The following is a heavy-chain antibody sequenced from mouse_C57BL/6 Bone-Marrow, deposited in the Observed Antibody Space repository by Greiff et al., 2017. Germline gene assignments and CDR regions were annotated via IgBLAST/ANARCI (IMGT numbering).Heavy chain of an antibody. Sequence: VQLQQPGAELVMPGASVKLSCKASGYTFTSYWLHWVKQRPGQGLEWIGEIDPSDSYTNYNQKFKGKSTLTVDKSSSTAYMQLSSLTSEDSAVYYCAREGLDDYPDYWGQGTTLTVSS. J-gene: IGHJ2*01. CDR3: AREGLDDYPDY. CDR1: GYTFTSYW. V-gene: IGHV1-69*01. D-gene: IGHD2-4*01. CDR2: IDPSDSYT.